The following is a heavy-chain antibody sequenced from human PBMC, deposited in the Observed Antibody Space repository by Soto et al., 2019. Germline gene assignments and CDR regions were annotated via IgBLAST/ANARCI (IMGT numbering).Heavy chain of an antibody. V-gene: IGHV1-69*13. CDR3: ARARITMIRGVIIKDYYYGMDV. Sequence: SVKVSCKASGGTFSSYAISWVRQAPGQGLEWMGGIIPIFGTANYAQKFQGRVTITADESTSTAYMELSSLRSEDTAVYYCARARITMIRGVIIKDYYYGMDVWGQGTTVTVSS. CDR1: GGTFSSYA. J-gene: IGHJ6*02. CDR2: IIPIFGTA. D-gene: IGHD3-10*01.